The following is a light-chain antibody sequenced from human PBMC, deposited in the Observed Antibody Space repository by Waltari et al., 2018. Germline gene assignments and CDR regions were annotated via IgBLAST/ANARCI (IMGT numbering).Light chain of an antibody. Sequence: EIVLTQSPATLSLSPRERATLSCRASQSVSSYLARYQQKPGQAPRLLIYDASNRATGIPARFSGSGSETDFTLTISSLDPEDFAVYYCQQRSNWLTFGGGTKVGIK. CDR2: DAS. V-gene: IGKV3-11*01. J-gene: IGKJ4*01. CDR3: QQRSNWLT. CDR1: QSVSSY.